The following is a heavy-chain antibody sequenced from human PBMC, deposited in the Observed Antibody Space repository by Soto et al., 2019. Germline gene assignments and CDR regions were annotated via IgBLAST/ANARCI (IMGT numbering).Heavy chain of an antibody. CDR3: ARDRGIGFFGQDYWGMDV. CDR2: IKQDGSEK. D-gene: IGHD6-19*01. Sequence: EVRLMESGGGLVQPGGSLRLSCAASGFTFSGYWMSWARQAPGKGLEWVANIKQDGSEKYSVDSVKGRFTIARDNAQDSLYVQTKSLRVVDTAIYYCARDRGIGFFGQDYWGMDVWGQGTTVIVSS. V-gene: IGHV3-7*05. CDR1: GFTFSGYW. J-gene: IGHJ6*02.